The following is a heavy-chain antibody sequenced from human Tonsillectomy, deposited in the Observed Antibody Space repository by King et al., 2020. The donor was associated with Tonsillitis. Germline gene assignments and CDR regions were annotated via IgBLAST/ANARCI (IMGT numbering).Heavy chain of an antibody. D-gene: IGHD3-10*01. CDR1: CDSITTSNW. J-gene: IGHJ6*02. CDR2: VYHSGSA. Sequence: QLQESGPGLVKPPWTLSLTCAVSCDSITTSNWWTWVRHPPGKGLVGIGKVYHSGSANYNASLESRVTISVDKSKTQFSLRLRSVTAADTAVYWCARGYYGSGNGLDVWGQGTTVTVSS. CDR3: ARGYYGSGNGLDV. V-gene: IGHV4-4*01.